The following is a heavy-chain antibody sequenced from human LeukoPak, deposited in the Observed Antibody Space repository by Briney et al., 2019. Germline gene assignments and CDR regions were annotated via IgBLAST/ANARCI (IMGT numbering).Heavy chain of an antibody. Sequence: GGSLRLSCAASGFTFSSYAMSWVRQAPGKGLEWVSAISGSGGSTYYADSVKGRFTISRDNSKNTLCLQMNSLRAEDTAVYYCAKDAWSSSAGGNFDYWGQGTLVTVSS. D-gene: IGHD6-13*01. CDR2: ISGSGGST. CDR3: AKDAWSSSAGGNFDY. CDR1: GFTFSSYA. V-gene: IGHV3-23*01. J-gene: IGHJ4*02.